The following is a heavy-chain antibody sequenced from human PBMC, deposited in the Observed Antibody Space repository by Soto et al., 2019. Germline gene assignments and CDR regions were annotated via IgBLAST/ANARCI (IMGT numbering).Heavy chain of an antibody. Sequence: QVQLVQSGAEVKKPGSSVKVSCKASGGTFSSYAISWVRQSPGQGLEWMGGIIPIFGTANYAQKLQGRVTITEDEFTSTAYRELSSLRSEDTAVYYCARGAHGRWELQWYYFDYWGQGTLVTVSS. J-gene: IGHJ4*02. V-gene: IGHV1-69*01. D-gene: IGHD1-26*01. CDR2: IIPIFGTA. CDR1: GGTFSSYA. CDR3: ARGAHGRWELQWYYFDY.